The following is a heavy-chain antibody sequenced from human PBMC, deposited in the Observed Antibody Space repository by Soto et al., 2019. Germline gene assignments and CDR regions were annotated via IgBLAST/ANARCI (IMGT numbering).Heavy chain of an antibody. CDR1: GGTFISYA. Sequence: SVKVSCKASGGTFISYAISWVRQAPGQGLEWMGGIIPIFGTANYAQKFQGRVTITADESTSTAYMELGSLRSEDTAVYYCASGPYYYDSSGYSQGGRFDYWGQGTLVTVSS. CDR3: ASGPYYYDSSGYSQGGRFDY. J-gene: IGHJ4*02. D-gene: IGHD3-22*01. V-gene: IGHV1-69*13. CDR2: IIPIFGTA.